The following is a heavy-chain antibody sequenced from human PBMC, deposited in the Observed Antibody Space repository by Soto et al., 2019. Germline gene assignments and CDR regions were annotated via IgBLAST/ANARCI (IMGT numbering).Heavy chain of an antibody. J-gene: IGHJ4*02. CDR2: IYYSGST. D-gene: IGHD3-22*01. V-gene: IGHV4-31*02. CDR3: ARLVYDSSGYRPG. Sequence: LSCAASGFTVSSNYMSWIRQHPGKGLEWIGYIYYSGSTYYNPSLKSRVTISVDTSKNQFSLKLSSVTAADTAVYYCARLVYDSSGYRPGWGQGTLVTVSS. CDR1: GFTVSSNY.